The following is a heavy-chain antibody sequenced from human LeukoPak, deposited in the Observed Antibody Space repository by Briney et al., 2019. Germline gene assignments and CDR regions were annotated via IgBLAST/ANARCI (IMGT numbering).Heavy chain of an antibody. CDR3: ARDRYYYDSSGYYHDY. V-gene: IGHV3-21*01. CDR2: ISSSSSYI. D-gene: IGHD3-22*01. J-gene: IGHJ4*02. CDR1: GFTFSSYS. Sequence: PGGSLRLSCAASGFTFSSYSMNWVRQAPGKGLEWVSSISSSSSYIYYADSVKGRFTISRDNAKNSLYLQMNSLRAEDTAVYYCARDRYYYDSSGYYHDYWGQGTLVTVSS.